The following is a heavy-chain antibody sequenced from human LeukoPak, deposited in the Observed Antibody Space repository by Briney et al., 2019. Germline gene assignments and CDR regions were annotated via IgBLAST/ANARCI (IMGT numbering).Heavy chain of an antibody. Sequence: PSETLSLTCAVYGGSFSGYYWSWIRQPPGKGLEWIGEINHSGSTNYNPSLKSRVTISVDTSKNQFSLKLSSVTAADTAVYYCARETKTSGWYFDLWGRGTLVTVSS. CDR3: ARETKTSGWYFDL. CDR1: GGSFSGYY. CDR2: INHSGST. V-gene: IGHV4-34*01. J-gene: IGHJ2*01.